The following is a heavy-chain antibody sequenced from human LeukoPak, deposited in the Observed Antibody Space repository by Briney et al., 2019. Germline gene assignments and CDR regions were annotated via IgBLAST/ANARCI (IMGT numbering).Heavy chain of an antibody. V-gene: IGHV1-69*04. Sequence: SVKVSCKASGYTFTSYGISWVRQAPGQGLEWMGRIIPILGIANYAQKFQGRVTITADKSTSTAYMELSSLRSEDTAVYYCARYTRGYCSGGSCYSGHGMDVWGQGTTVTVSS. J-gene: IGHJ6*02. D-gene: IGHD2-15*01. CDR2: IIPILGIA. CDR1: GYTFTSYG. CDR3: ARYTRGYCSGGSCYSGHGMDV.